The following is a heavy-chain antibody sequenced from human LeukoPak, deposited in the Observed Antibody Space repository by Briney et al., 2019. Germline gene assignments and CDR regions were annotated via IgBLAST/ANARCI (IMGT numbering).Heavy chain of an antibody. V-gene: IGHV1-8*03. CDR1: GYTFTNYD. CDR2: MNPNSGNT. J-gene: IGHJ6*03. Sequence: GASVKVSCKASGYTFTNYDINWVRQATGQGLEWMGRMNPNSGNTGYAQKFQGRVTITRNTSISTAYMELSSLRSEDTAVYYCARGFFGSGWYGYYYMDVWGKGTTVTVSS. CDR3: ARGFFGSGWYGYYYMDV. D-gene: IGHD6-19*01.